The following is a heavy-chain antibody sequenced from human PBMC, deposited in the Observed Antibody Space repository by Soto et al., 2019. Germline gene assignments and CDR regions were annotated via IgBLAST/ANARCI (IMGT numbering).Heavy chain of an antibody. CDR2: IYHSGST. D-gene: IGHD3-3*01. V-gene: IGHV4-30-2*01. CDR3: ARGGLLSSVLRFPDAFDI. CDR1: GGSISSGGYS. Sequence: PSETLSLTCAVSGGSISSGGYSWSWIQQPPGKGLEWIGYIYHSGSTYYNPSLKSRVTISVDRSKNQFSLKLSSVTAADTAVYYCARGGLLSSVLRFPDAFDIWGQGTMVTVSS. J-gene: IGHJ3*02.